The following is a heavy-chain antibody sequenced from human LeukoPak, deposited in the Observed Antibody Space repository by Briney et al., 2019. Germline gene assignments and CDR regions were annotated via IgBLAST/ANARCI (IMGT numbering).Heavy chain of an antibody. V-gene: IGHV4-34*01. Sequence: PSETLSLTCAVYGESFSGYFWNWIRQPPGKGLEWIGEINHSGSTSNHDPSLKSRVTMSVDTSKNQFSLKLSSVTAADTAVYYCARKSGYARDYWGQGNLVTVSS. D-gene: IGHD5-12*01. CDR3: ARKSGYARDY. CDR2: INHSGSTS. J-gene: IGHJ4*02. CDR1: GESFSGYF.